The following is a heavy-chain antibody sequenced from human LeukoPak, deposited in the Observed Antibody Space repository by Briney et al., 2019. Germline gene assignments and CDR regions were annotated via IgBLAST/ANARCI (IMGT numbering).Heavy chain of an antibody. D-gene: IGHD2-15*01. CDR1: GYTFTGYY. CDR2: VNPNSGGT. J-gene: IGHJ4*02. CDR3: ANILGFCSGSSCYSDRSFPTQFDY. Sequence: ASIKVSCKASGYTFTGYYMHWVRQAPGQGLDGMGRVNPNSGGTNYAQKFQGRVTMTRDTSISTAYKELSRLRYDDTAVYYCANILGFCSGSSCYSDRSFPTQFDYWGQGTLVTVSS. V-gene: IGHV1-2*06.